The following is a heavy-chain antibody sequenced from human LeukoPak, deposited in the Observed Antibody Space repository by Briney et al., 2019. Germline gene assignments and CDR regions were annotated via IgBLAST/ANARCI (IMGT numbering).Heavy chain of an antibody. CDR3: ARSRAAGLYYFDY. D-gene: IGHD6-13*01. Sequence: SVKVSCKASGGTFSSYAISWVRRAPGQGLEWMGRIIPILGIANYAQKFQGRVTITADKSTSTAYMELSSLRSEDTAVYYCARSRAAGLYYFDYWGQGTLVTVSS. CDR1: GGTFSSYA. CDR2: IIPILGIA. J-gene: IGHJ4*02. V-gene: IGHV1-69*04.